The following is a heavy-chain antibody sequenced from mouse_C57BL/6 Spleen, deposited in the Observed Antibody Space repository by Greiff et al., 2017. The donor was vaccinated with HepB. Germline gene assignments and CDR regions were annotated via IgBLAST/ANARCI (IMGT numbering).Heavy chain of an antibody. V-gene: IGHV1-64*01. CDR1: GYTFTSYW. Sequence: VQLQQPGAELVKPGASVKLSCKASGYTFTSYWMHWVKQRPGQGLEWIGMIHPNSGSTNYNEKFKSKATLTVDKSSSTAYMQLSSLTSEDSAVYYCARVYYDYGGVDYWGQGTTLTVSS. D-gene: IGHD2-4*01. J-gene: IGHJ2*01. CDR2: IHPNSGST. CDR3: ARVYYDYGGVDY.